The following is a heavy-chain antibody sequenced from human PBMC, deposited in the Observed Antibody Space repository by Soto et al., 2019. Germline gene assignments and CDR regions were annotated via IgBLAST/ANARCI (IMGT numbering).Heavy chain of an antibody. J-gene: IGHJ6*02. D-gene: IGHD6-13*01. CDR2: ISFDDTRT. V-gene: IGHV3-74*01. CDR3: ARGGAATPYGMGV. Sequence: PWGSLRLSCSASGFTFSSYWMHWVRQCPGKGLLWISRISFDDTRTDYADSVKGRFTISRDNAKDTLYLQMNSLRAEDTAVYYCARGGAATPYGMGVWGQGTTVTVSS. CDR1: GFTFSSYW.